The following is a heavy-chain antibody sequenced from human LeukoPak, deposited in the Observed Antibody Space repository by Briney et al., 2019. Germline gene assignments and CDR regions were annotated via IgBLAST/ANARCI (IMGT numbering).Heavy chain of an antibody. CDR1: GFTFSTCA. V-gene: IGHV4-34*01. CDR3: ARGGRRAGPGPN. CDR2: INHSGST. Sequence: PGGSLRLSCAASGFTFSTCAMSWIRQPPGKGLEWIGEINHSGSTNYNPSLKSRTTMSVDMSKNQFSLKLSSVTAADTAVYYCARGGRRAGPGPNWGQGTLVTVSS. J-gene: IGHJ4*02. D-gene: IGHD6-19*01.